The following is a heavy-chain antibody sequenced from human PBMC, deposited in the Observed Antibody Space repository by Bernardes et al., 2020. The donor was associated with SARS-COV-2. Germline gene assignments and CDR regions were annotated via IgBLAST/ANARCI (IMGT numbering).Heavy chain of an antibody. D-gene: IGHD6-19*01. CDR3: AGSPIPIAVAPYFDY. V-gene: IGHV4-59*01. Sequence: SETLSLTCTVSGGSISSYYLRWIRQPPGKGLEWIGYIYYSGSTNYNPSLKSRVTISVDTSKNKFPLKLSSVTAADTAVYYCAGSPIPIAVAPYFDYWGQGTLVTVSS. J-gene: IGHJ4*02. CDR1: GGSISSYY. CDR2: IYYSGST.